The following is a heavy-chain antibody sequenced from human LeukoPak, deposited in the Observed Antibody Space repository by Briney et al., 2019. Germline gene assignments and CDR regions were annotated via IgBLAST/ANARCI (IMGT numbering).Heavy chain of an antibody. V-gene: IGHV4-61*02. D-gene: IGHD3-10*01. J-gene: IGHJ4*02. CDR3: ARLVPRYGSGSQSDY. Sequence: SESLSLTCTVSGDSISSGGNCWGWLRQPAGKGLEGIVRISGSGSTNYNPSLKSRVTISVDTSKNQSSLKLSSVTAADTAVYYCARLVPRYGSGSQSDYWGQGTLVTVSS. CDR2: ISGSGST. CDR1: GDSISSGGNC.